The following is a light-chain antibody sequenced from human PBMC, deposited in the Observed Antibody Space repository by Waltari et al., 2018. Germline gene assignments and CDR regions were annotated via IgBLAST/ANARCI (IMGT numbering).Light chain of an antibody. V-gene: IGLV2-23*02. Sequence: QSALTQPASVSGSPGQSITISCTGTSSDVGSYNLVSWYQQPPGKAPNRMIYEVSKRPSGVSNRFSGSKSGNTASLTISGLQAEDEADYYCCSYAGSSTWVFGGGTKLTVL. J-gene: IGLJ3*02. CDR1: SSDVGSYNL. CDR2: EVS. CDR3: CSYAGSSTWV.